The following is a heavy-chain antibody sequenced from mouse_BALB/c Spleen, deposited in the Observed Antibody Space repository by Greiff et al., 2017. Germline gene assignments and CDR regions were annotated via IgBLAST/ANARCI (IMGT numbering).Heavy chain of an antibody. D-gene: IGHD1-1*01. J-gene: IGHJ3*01. CDR1: GYKFRSYW. CDR2: LLPGSGST. V-gene: IGHV1-9*01. CDR3: ARWAYYGTAWFAY. Sequence: VKLVESGAELMKPGASVKISCKATGYKFRSYWIEWVKQRPGHGLEWIGELLPGSGSTNYNEKFKGKATFTADTSSNTAYMQLSSLTSEDSAVYYCARWAYYGTAWFAYWGQGTLVTVSA.